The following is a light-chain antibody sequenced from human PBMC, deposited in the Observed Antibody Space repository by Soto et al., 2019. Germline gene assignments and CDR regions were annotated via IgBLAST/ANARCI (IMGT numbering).Light chain of an antibody. V-gene: IGKV1-12*01. CDR1: QGLGVW. CDR3: QQAYSFPLT. Sequence: DIQMTQSPSSVSASVGDRVTITCRASQGLGVWLGWYQQKPGKAPQLLIFGAYGLQTGVPARFSGSGSGTDFTLTIRSLQPEDFATYYCQQAYSFPLTFGGGTKLEIK. CDR2: GAY. J-gene: IGKJ4*01.